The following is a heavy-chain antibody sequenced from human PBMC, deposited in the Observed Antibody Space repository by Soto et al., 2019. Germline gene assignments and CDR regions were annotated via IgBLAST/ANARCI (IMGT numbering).Heavy chain of an antibody. V-gene: IGHV4-61*01. CDR2: IYYSGST. D-gene: IGHD2-21*01. J-gene: IGHJ6*02. CDR1: GGSVSSGSYY. CDR3: ARRGGAKSIEYYYYGMDV. Sequence: SETLSLTCTVSGGSVSSGSYYWSWIRQPPGKGLEWIGYIYYSGSTNYNPSLKSRVTTSVDTSKNQFSLKLSSVTAADTAVYYCARRGGAKSIEYYYYGMDVWGQGTTVTVSS.